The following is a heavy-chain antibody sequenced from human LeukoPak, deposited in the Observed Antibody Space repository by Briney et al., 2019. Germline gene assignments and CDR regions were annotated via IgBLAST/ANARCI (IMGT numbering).Heavy chain of an antibody. J-gene: IGHJ4*02. CDR3: AAGYLSSWYYFDY. CDR1: GGSFSGYY. D-gene: IGHD6-13*01. Sequence: SETLSLTCAVYGGSFSGYYWSWIRQPPGKGLEWIGYIYYSGSTNYNPSLKSRVTISVDTSKNQFSLKLSSVTAADTAVYYCAAGYLSSWYYFDYWGQGTLVTVSS. V-gene: IGHV4-59*01. CDR2: IYYSGST.